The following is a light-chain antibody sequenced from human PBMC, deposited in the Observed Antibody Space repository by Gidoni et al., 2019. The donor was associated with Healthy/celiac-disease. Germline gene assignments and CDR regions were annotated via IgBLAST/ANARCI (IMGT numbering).Light chain of an antibody. CDR3: CSYAGSYTLV. Sequence: QSALTQPRSVSGSPGQSVTISCTGTSSDVGGYNYVAWYQQHTGKAPKLMIYDVSKRPSGVPDRFSCSTSGNTASLTISGLQAEDEADYYCCSYAGSYTLVFGGGTKLTVL. CDR1: SSDVGGYNY. J-gene: IGLJ2*01. V-gene: IGLV2-11*01. CDR2: DVS.